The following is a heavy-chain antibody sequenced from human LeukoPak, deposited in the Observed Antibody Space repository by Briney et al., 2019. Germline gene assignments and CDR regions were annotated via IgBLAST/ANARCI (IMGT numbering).Heavy chain of an antibody. Sequence: PGGSLSLSCAASGFTISSYAMSWVRQAPGKGLEWVSAVSGSGSSTYYADSVNGRLTISRENSKNTLYLQMISLRAEDTAVYYCARDNIVLMVYAPGGPDYWGQGTLVTVSS. CDR3: ARDNIVLMVYAPGGPDY. D-gene: IGHD2-8*01. J-gene: IGHJ4*02. CDR1: GFTISSYA. CDR2: VSGSGSST. V-gene: IGHV3-23*01.